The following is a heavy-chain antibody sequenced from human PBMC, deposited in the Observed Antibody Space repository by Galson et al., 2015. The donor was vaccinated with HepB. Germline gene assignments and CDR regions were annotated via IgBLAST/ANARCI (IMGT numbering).Heavy chain of an antibody. J-gene: IGHJ4*02. CDR3: ARHWEYSGYETFDY. V-gene: IGHV5-10-1*01. CDR2: IDPTESDT. CDR1: GYSFTSYW. Sequence: QSGAEVKKPGESLRISCKASGYSFTSYWISWVRQMPGKGLEWMGRIDPTESDTDYSPSFQGHVTISADKSISTAYLQWSSVKASDTAMYYCARHWEYSGYETFDYWGQGTLLTASS. D-gene: IGHD5-12*01.